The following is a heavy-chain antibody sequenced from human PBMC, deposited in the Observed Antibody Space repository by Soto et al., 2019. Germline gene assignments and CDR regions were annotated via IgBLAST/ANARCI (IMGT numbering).Heavy chain of an antibody. CDR2: MNPNSGNT. D-gene: IGHD2-2*01. CDR1: GYTFTSYD. CDR3: ATLIPDIVVVPAAMLNPQARSFDI. J-gene: IGHJ3*02. Sequence: ASVKVSCKASGYTFTSYDINWVRQATGQGLEWMGWMNPNSGNTGYAQKFQGRVTMTRNTSISTAYMELSSLRSEDTAVYYCATLIPDIVVVPAAMLNPQARSFDIWGQGTMVTVSS. V-gene: IGHV1-8*01.